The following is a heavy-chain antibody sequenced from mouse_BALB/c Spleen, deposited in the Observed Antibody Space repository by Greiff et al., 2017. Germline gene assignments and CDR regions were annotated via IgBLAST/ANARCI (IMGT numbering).Heavy chain of an antibody. CDR1: GFTFSSFG. V-gene: IGHV5-17*02. CDR2: ISSGSSTI. CDR3: ARAGIRLLAMDY. J-gene: IGHJ4*01. D-gene: IGHD1-2*01. Sequence: EVKLVESGGGLVQPGGSRKLSCAASGFTFSSFGMHWVRQAPEKGLEWVAYISSGSSTIYYADTVKGRFTISRDNPKNTLFLQMTSLRSEDTAMYYCARAGIRLLAMDYWGQGTSVTVSS.